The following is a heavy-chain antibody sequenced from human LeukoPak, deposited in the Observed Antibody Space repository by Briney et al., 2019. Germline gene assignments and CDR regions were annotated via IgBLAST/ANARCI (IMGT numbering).Heavy chain of an antibody. Sequence: PGRSLRLSCTASGFTFGDYAMVWFRQAPGEGLEWVSFIRSKAYGGTTEYAASVQGRFNISRDDSKSIAYLQMNSLKTEDTAVYYCGRGGSYRAFDIWGQGTMVTVSS. CDR3: GRGGSYRAFDI. CDR1: GFTFGDYA. J-gene: IGHJ3*02. D-gene: IGHD1-14*01. V-gene: IGHV3-49*03. CDR2: IRSKAYGGTT.